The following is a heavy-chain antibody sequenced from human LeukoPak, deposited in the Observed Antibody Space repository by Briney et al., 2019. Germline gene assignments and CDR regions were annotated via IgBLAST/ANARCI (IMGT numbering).Heavy chain of an antibody. Sequence: PGGSLRLSCAASGFTFSSYGMHWVRQAPGKGLEWVAAISYDGSNKYYADSVKGRFTISRDNSKNTLYPQTNSLRAEDTAVYYCAKDQLRYYFDYWGQRTQLTVSS. CDR3: AKDQLRYYFDY. D-gene: IGHD4-17*01. V-gene: IGHV3-30*18. CDR1: GFTFSSYG. CDR2: ISYDGSNK. J-gene: IGHJ4*02.